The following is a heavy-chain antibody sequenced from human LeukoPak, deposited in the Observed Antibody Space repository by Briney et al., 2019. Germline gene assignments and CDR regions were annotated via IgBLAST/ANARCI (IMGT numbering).Heavy chain of an antibody. D-gene: IGHD4-17*01. V-gene: IGHV3-48*01. CDR3: ARDYGAWSY. J-gene: IGHJ4*02. CDR2: ISRRSSTI. Sequence: PGGSLRLSCAASGLIFSSYEMNWVRQAPGKGLEWVSYISRRSSTIYYADSVKGRFTISRDNAKNSLYLQMNSLRAEDTAVYYCARDYGAWSYWGQGTLVTVSS. CDR1: GLIFSSYE.